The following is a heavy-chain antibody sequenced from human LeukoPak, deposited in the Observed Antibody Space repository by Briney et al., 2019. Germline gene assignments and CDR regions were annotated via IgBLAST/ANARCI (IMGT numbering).Heavy chain of an antibody. CDR3: AKSDWFDP. V-gene: IGHV3-74*01. Sequence: EAGGSLRLSCAASGFTFSTYWMHWVRQAPGKGLVWVSHIKSDGTITGYADSVKGRFTISRDNAKNTLYLQMNSLRVEDTAVYYCAKSDWFDPWGQGTLVTVSS. J-gene: IGHJ5*02. CDR2: IKSDGTIT. CDR1: GFTFSTYW.